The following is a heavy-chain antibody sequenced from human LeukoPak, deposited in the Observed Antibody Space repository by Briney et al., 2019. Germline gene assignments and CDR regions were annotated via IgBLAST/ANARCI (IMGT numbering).Heavy chain of an antibody. J-gene: IGHJ5*02. D-gene: IGHD3-22*01. CDR3: ARDGPYYYDSTHSNWFDP. Sequence: PSETLSLTCTVSGGSISSGGYYWSWIRQHPGKGLEWIGYIYYSGSTYYNPSLKSRVTISVDTSKNQFSLKLSSVTAADTAVYYCARDGPYYYDSTHSNWFDPWGQGTLVTVSS. CDR2: IYYSGST. CDR1: GGSISSGGYY. V-gene: IGHV4-31*03.